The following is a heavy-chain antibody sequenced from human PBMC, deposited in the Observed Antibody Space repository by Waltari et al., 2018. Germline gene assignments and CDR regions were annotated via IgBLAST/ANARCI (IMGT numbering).Heavy chain of an antibody. CDR2: ISYDGSNK. J-gene: IGHJ6*02. CDR1: GFIFSNYG. CDR3: VKWDYSGSGFSHFYPMDV. V-gene: IGHV3-30*18. D-gene: IGHD3-10*01. Sequence: QVQLVESGGGMVQPGRSLRLSCVASGFIFSNYGMHWVRQAPGKGLEWVAFISYDGSNKNYRDSVEGRFTISRDNSKNRLSLQMNSLTPEDTAVYHCVKWDYSGSGFSHFYPMDVWGQGTTVTVS.